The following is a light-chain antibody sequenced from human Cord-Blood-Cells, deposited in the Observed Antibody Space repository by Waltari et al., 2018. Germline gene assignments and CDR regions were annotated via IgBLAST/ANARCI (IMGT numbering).Light chain of an antibody. CDR2: DSS. CDR3: SSYTSSSTYV. CDR1: TSDVGGYTF. J-gene: IGLJ1*01. V-gene: IGLV2-14*01. Sequence: QSALPQPASVSGPPGQSIPTSCTGTTSDVGGYTFVSWYQQHPGKAPKLMIYDSSNRPSGVSNRFSGSKSGNTASLTISGLQAEDEADYYCSSYTSSSTYVFGTGTKVTVL.